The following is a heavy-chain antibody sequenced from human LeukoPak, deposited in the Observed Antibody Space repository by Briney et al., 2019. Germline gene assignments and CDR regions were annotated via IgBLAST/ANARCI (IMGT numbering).Heavy chain of an antibody. CDR2: ISYVGTT. Sequence: SETLSLTCTVSGGSISTTSYYWGWIRQPPGKGLEWIGSISYVGTTFYNPSLKSRVSTSVDTSKNQFFLKLSSLTAADTAVYYCARQVLQWLAVAFDVWGQGTMVTVSS. CDR1: GGSISTTSYY. CDR3: ARQVLQWLAVAFDV. J-gene: IGHJ3*01. D-gene: IGHD6-19*01. V-gene: IGHV4-39*01.